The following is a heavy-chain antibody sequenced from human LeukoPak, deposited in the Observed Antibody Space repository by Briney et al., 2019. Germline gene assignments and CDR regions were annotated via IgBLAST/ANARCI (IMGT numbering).Heavy chain of an antibody. J-gene: IGHJ4*02. CDR2: ISSSSSTK. D-gene: IGHD5-24*01. CDR1: GFTFSGYS. CDR3: ARDHGGDGYIPRGYCDY. Sequence: GGSLRLSCAASGFTFSGYSMNWVRQAPGKGLEWVSYISSSSSTKRCADSVKGRFTISRDNAKNSLYLQMNSLRDEDTAVYYCARDHGGDGYIPRGYCDYWGQGTLVTVSS. V-gene: IGHV3-48*02.